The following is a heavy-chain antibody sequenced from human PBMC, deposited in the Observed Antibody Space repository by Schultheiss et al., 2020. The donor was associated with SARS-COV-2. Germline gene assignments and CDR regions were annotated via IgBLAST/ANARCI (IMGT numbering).Heavy chain of an antibody. Sequence: GGSLRLSCAASGFTFSSYAMSWVRQAPGKGLEWVSAISGSGGSTYYADSVKGRFTISRDNAKNSLYLQMHSLRAEDTAVYYCARGLRYCSSINCNSYLGLNDYWGQGTLVTVSS. CDR1: GFTFSSYA. J-gene: IGHJ4*02. CDR3: ARGLRYCSSINCNSYLGLNDY. D-gene: IGHD2-2*01. CDR2: ISGSGGST. V-gene: IGHV3-23*01.